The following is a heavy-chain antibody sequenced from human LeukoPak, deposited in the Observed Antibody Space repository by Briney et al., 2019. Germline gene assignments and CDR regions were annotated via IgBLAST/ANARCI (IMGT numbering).Heavy chain of an antibody. D-gene: IGHD3-10*02. J-gene: IGHJ6*04. V-gene: IGHV3-48*03. CDR3: AELGITMIGGV. CDR1: GFTFSSYE. Sequence: GGSLRLSCAASGFTFSSYEMNGVRQAPGEGLEWGSYISSSGSTIYYADSVKGRFTISRDNAKNSLYLQMNSLRAEDTAVYYCAELGITMIGGVWGKGTTVTISS. CDR2: ISSSGSTI.